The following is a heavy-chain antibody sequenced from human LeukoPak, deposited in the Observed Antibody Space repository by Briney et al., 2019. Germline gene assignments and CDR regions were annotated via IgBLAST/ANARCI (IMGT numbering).Heavy chain of an antibody. CDR2: IGTAGEI. CDR3: AELGITMIGGV. V-gene: IGHV3-13*01. CDR1: GFTFSSYD. D-gene: IGHD3-10*02. Sequence: GGSLRLSCAASGFTFSSYDIHWVRQATGKGLEWVSGIGTAGEIYYPGSVKGRFTISRENAKNSLYLQMNSLRAEDTAVYYCAELGITMIGGVWGKGTTVTISS. J-gene: IGHJ6*04.